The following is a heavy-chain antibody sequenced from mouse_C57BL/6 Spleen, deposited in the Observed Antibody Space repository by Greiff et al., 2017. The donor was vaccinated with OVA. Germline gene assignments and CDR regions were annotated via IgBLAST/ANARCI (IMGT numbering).Heavy chain of an antibody. CDR1: GYAFSSYW. CDR2: IYPGDGDT. J-gene: IGHJ4*01. Sequence: VKLMESGAELVKPGASVKISCKASGYAFSSYWMNWVKQRPGKGLEWIGQIYPGDGDTNYNGKFKGKATLTADKSSSTAYMQLSSLTSEDSAVYFCARSGYDPLMDYWGQGTSVTVSS. V-gene: IGHV1-80*01. D-gene: IGHD2-3*01. CDR3: ARSGYDPLMDY.